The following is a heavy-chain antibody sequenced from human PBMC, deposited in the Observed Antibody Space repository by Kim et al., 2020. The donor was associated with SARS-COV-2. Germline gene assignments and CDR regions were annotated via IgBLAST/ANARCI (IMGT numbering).Heavy chain of an antibody. CDR2: INPNSGGT. Sequence: ASVKVSCKASGYTFTGYYMHWVRQAPGQGLEWMGWINPNSGGTNSAQNFQGRVTMTRDTSISTAYMELSRLRSDDTAVYYCARDVMVRGLTRTYYYGMDVWGQVTTVTVSS. CDR3: ARDVMVRGLTRTYYYGMDV. D-gene: IGHD3-10*01. V-gene: IGHV1-2*02. CDR1: GYTFTGYY. J-gene: IGHJ6*02.